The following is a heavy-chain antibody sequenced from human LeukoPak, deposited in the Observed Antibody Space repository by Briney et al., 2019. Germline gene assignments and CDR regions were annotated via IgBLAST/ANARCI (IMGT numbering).Heavy chain of an antibody. CDR1: GYSISSGYY. CDR3: ARLSGSYWGNFDY. Sequence: PSETLSLTCTVSGYSISSGYYWGWIRQPPGKGLEWIGSIYHSGSTYYNPSLKSRVTISVDTSKNQFSLKLSSVTAADTAVYYCARLSGSYWGNFDYWGQGTLVTVSS. D-gene: IGHD1-26*01. V-gene: IGHV4-38-2*02. CDR2: IYHSGST. J-gene: IGHJ4*02.